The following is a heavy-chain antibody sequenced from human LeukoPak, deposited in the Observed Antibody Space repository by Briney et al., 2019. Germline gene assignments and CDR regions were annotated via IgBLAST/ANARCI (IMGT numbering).Heavy chain of an antibody. CDR1: GFTFSTYV. CDR2: ISRYGDNT. Sequence: GGSLRLSCSVAGFTFSTYVMHWVRQAPGKGLEYVSAISRYGDNTYYADSVKGRFTIFRDNSKKKLYLQMSSLRADDTAVYYCVRGTGYWGQGTLVTVSS. V-gene: IGHV3-64D*06. J-gene: IGHJ4*02. CDR3: VRGTGY.